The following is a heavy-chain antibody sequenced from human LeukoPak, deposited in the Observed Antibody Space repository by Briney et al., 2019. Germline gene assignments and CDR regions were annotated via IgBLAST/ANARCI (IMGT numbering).Heavy chain of an antibody. D-gene: IGHD3-10*01. CDR1: GFTFDNFA. Sequence: PGGSLRLSCAASGFTFDNFAMNWVRRAPGKALEWVSSISATGGNIYYADSVEGRFTISRDNSKSTLYLEMNSLRVEDTAIYYCVKETETRGYFDYWGQGTLVTVSS. J-gene: IGHJ4*02. CDR3: VKETETRGYFDY. V-gene: IGHV3-23*01. CDR2: ISATGGNI.